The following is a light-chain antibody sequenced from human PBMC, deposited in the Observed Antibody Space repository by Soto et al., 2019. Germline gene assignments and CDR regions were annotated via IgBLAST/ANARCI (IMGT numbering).Light chain of an antibody. V-gene: IGKV1-6*01. J-gene: IGKJ1*01. CDR3: LQDFTYPRT. CDR1: QGIRNE. Sequence: AIQMTQSPSSVSASVGDRVTITCRASQGIRNELGWYQQKPGKAPKLLIYSASSLQSGVPSRFSASGSGTDFIFTICGLQPEDFATYFCLQDFTYPRTFGQGTKVDIK. CDR2: SAS.